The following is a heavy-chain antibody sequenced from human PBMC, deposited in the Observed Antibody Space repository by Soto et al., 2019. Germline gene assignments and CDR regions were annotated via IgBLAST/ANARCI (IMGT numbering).Heavy chain of an antibody. D-gene: IGHD4-17*01. CDR3: ARDLNVLHYGDSI. V-gene: IGHV3-66*01. Sequence: PGGSLRLSCAASGFTVSSNYMSWVRQAPGKGLEWVSVIYSGGSTYYADSVKGRFTISRDNSKNTLYLQMNSLRAEDTAVYYCARDLNVLHYGDSIWGQGTMVTVSS. J-gene: IGHJ3*02. CDR1: GFTVSSNY. CDR2: IYSGGST.